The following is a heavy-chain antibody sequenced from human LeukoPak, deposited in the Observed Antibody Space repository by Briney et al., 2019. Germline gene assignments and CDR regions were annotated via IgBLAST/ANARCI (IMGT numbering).Heavy chain of an antibody. CDR1: GFTFTNYA. V-gene: IGHV3-23*01. D-gene: IGHD3-10*01. CDR3: ARAVMMVQGVLDAFDI. CDR2: ISGGGGST. Sequence: GGSLRLSCAASGFTFTNYAMNWVRQAPGKGLEWVSGISGGGGSTYYADSVKGRFTISRDNSKNTLYLQMNSLRAGDTAVYYCARAVMMVQGVLDAFDIWGQGTMVTVYS. J-gene: IGHJ3*02.